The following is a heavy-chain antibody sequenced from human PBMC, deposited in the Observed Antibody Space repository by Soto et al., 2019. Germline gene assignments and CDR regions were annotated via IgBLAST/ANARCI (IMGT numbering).Heavy chain of an antibody. CDR2: IASDGTLS. CDR3: TKEFRHDNWFFEH. D-gene: IGHD3-22*01. J-gene: IGHJ4*02. V-gene: IGHV3-30*18. Sequence: GGSLRLSCAVSGFTFSSHGMQWVRQAPGKGLEWVAVIASDGTLSHYTDSVKGRFTVSRDNSKDTLYLQMNSLRAEDTAVYYCTKEFRHDNWFFEHWGQGTLVTVSS. CDR1: GFTFSSHG.